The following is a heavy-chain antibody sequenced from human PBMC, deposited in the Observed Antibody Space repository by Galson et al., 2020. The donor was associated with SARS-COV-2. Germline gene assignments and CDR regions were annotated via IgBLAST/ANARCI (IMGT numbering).Heavy chain of an antibody. CDR3: ARSRRRKGNYDYLLVWGGDDAFDI. CDR2: IYYSGST. Sequence: SETLSLTCTVSGGPISSYYWSWIRQPPGKGLEWLGYIYYSGSTNYNPSLKSRVTISVDTSKNQFSLKLSSVTAADTAVYYCARSRRRKGNYDYLLVWGGDDAFDIWGQGTMVTVSS. D-gene: IGHD3-16*01. CDR1: GGPISSYY. V-gene: IGHV4-59*01. J-gene: IGHJ3*02.